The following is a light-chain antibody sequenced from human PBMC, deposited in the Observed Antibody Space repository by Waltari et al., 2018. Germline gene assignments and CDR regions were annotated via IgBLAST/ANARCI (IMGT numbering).Light chain of an antibody. CDR1: QSIRSN. V-gene: IGKV3-15*01. CDR2: GAS. CDR3: QQFDNWLGT. Sequence: EIVMTQSPATLSVFPGERATLSCRAGQSIRSNLAWYQHKPGQAPRLLIYGASTRATRIPARFSGSGSGTEFTLTISSLQSEDFAVYFCQQFDNWLGTFGQGTKVEIK. J-gene: IGKJ1*01.